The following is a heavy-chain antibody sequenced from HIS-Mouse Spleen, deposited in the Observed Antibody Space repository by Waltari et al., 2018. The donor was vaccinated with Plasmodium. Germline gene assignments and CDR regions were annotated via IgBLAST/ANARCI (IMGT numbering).Heavy chain of an antibody. Sequence: QVQLQESGPGLVEPSETLSLTCTVSGGSISSYYWSWLRQPPGKGLEWIGYIYYRGSTNYNPSRKSRVTISVDTSKNQFSLKLSSVTAADTAVYYCARLRYSYGYFDYWGQGTLVTVSS. CDR2: IYYRGST. CDR1: GGSISSYY. D-gene: IGHD5-18*01. CDR3: ARLRYSYGYFDY. V-gene: IGHV4-59*08. J-gene: IGHJ4*02.